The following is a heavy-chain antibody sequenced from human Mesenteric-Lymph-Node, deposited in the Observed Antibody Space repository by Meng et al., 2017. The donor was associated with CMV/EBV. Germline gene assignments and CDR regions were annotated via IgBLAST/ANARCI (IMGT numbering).Heavy chain of an antibody. Sequence: YADSVKGRFTISRDNSESTLSLQMNSLRVEDTAMYYCVKGGGSLDYWGQGTLVTVSS. J-gene: IGHJ4*02. CDR3: VKGGGSLDY. D-gene: IGHD1-26*01. V-gene: IGHV3-30*02.